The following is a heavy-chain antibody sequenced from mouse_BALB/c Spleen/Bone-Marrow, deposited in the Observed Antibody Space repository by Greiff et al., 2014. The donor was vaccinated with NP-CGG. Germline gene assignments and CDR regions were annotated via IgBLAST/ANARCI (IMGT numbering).Heavy chain of an antibody. J-gene: IGHJ4*01. V-gene: IGHV1-26*01. CDR3: ARSEGRYYFAMNY. CDR1: GYTFTEYT. Sequence: VQLQQSGPELVKPGTSVKISCKTSGYTFTEYTMHWVKQSRGKSLEWIGGINPNNGGTSYNQKFKGKATLTVDKSSSTAYMELRSLTSEDSAVYYCARSEGRYYFAMNYWGQGTSVTVSS. CDR2: INPNNGGT.